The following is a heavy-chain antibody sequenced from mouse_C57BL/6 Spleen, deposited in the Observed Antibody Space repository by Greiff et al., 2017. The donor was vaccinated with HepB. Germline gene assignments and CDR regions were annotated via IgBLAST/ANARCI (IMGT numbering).Heavy chain of an antibody. Sequence: EVMLVESGAELVKPGASVKLSCTASGFNIKDYYMHWVKQRTEQGLEWIGRIDPEDGETKYAPKFQGKATITADTSSNTAYLQLSSLTSEDTAVYYCARSLATTVVATDWGQGTTLTVSS. CDR2: IDPEDGET. CDR3: ARSLATTVVATD. J-gene: IGHJ2*01. D-gene: IGHD1-1*01. CDR1: GFNIKDYY. V-gene: IGHV14-2*01.